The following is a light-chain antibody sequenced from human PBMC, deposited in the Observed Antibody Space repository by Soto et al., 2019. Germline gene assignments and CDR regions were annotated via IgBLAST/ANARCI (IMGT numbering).Light chain of an antibody. V-gene: IGKV1-6*01. CDR1: QSISSY. CDR3: LQDYDYPRT. CDR2: AAS. J-gene: IGKJ1*01. Sequence: IQMTQTPSSLSASVGDRVTISCRSSQSISSYLNWYQQKPGKAPKLLIYAASSLLGGVPSRFSGSGSGTDFTLTISSLQPEDFATYYCLQDYDYPRTFGQGSKVDI.